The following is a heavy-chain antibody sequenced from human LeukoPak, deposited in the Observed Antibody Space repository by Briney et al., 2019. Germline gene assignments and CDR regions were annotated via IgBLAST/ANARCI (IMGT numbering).Heavy chain of an antibody. Sequence: SETLSLTCTVSGYSISSGYYWGWIRQPPGKGLEWIGSIYHSGSTYYNPSLKSRVTISVDKSKNQFSLKLSSVTAADTAVYYCARAPVGATLRMSPKRPTDAFDIWGQGTMVTVSS. V-gene: IGHV4-38-2*02. CDR2: IYHSGST. J-gene: IGHJ3*02. CDR3: ARAPVGATLRMSPKRPTDAFDI. CDR1: GYSISSGYY. D-gene: IGHD1-26*01.